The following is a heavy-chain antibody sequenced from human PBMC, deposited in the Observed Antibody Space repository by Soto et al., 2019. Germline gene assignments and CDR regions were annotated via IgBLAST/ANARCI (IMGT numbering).Heavy chain of an antibody. CDR1: GFTFSDNY. Sequence: GGSLRLSCAASGFTFSDNYMSWIRQAPGKGLEWVSYISSSGSIIYYADSVKGRFTISRDNAKNSLYPQMNSLRAEDTAVYYCARGLGYYESDGYFDYWGQGALVTVSS. V-gene: IGHV3-11*01. J-gene: IGHJ4*02. D-gene: IGHD3-22*01. CDR3: ARGLGYYESDGYFDY. CDR2: ISSSGSII.